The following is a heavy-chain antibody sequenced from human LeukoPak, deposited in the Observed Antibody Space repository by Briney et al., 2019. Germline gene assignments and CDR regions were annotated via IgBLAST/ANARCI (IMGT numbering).Heavy chain of an antibody. CDR2: INSDGSIV. CDR1: GFTFSSYW. Sequence: PGGSLRFSCAASGFTFSSYWMHGVRQVPGKGLVWVSRINSDGSIVMYADSVQGRFTISRDNAKNTLYLQMNSLRAEDTAVYYCARVYGGNSRHFDYWGQGTLVTVSS. D-gene: IGHD4-23*01. V-gene: IGHV3-74*03. CDR3: ARVYGGNSRHFDY. J-gene: IGHJ4*02.